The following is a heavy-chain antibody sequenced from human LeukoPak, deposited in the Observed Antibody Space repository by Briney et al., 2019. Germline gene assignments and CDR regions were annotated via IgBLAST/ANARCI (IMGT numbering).Heavy chain of an antibody. V-gene: IGHV3-30*12. CDR3: ATEGRHSGSDDFDI. Sequence: GGSLRLSCAASGFSISSYHIHWVRQVPGQGLEWVALIFDDGSIRYYADSVRGRLSISRDNSKNTVSLDMNSLRVEDSAVYYCATEGRHSGSDDFDIWGQGTTVTVSS. CDR2: IFDDGSIR. J-gene: IGHJ3*02. D-gene: IGHD5-12*01. CDR1: GFSISSYH.